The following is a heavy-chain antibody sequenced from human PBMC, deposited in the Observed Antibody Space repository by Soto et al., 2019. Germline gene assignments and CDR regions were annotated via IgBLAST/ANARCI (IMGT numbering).Heavy chain of an antibody. CDR2: IYYSGST. CDR3: ASRTSSGYYYHWFDP. J-gene: IGHJ5*02. V-gene: IGHV4-31*03. Sequence: QVQLQESGPGLVKPSQTLSLTCTVSGGSISSGGYYWSWIRQHPGKGLEWIGYIYYSGSTYYNPSLKRRVTISVDTSKNQFSLKLSSVTAADTAVYYCASRTSSGYYYHWFDPWGQGTLVTVSS. CDR1: GGSISSGGYY. D-gene: IGHD3-22*01.